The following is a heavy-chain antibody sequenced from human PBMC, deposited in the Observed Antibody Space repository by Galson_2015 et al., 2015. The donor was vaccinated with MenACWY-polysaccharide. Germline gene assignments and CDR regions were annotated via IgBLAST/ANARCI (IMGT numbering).Heavy chain of an antibody. V-gene: IGHV2-5*02. D-gene: IGHD1-26*01. CDR2: IYLDGDK. J-gene: IGHJ4*02. CDR1: GFSVTATGVG. Sequence: PALVKPTQTLSLTCTFSGFSVTATGVGVGWIRQPPGKAPEWLAHIYLDGDKRFSPSLGARITITKGTSRDQVVLTMTDMDPVDTATYYCVRLLGGVSFDSWGQGTL. CDR3: VRLLGGVSFDS.